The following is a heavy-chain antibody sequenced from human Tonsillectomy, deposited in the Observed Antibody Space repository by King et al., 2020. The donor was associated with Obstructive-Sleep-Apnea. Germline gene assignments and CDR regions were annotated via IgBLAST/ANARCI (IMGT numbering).Heavy chain of an antibody. J-gene: IGHJ4*02. D-gene: IGHD3-10*01. V-gene: IGHV4-31*03. CDR1: GGSISSGGYY. CDR2: IYYSGST. CDR3: ARERGGFDGSGSSPLDY. Sequence: QLQESGPGLVKPSQTLSLTCTVSGGSISSGGYYWSWIRQHPGKGLEWIGYIYYSGSTYYNTSLKSRVTISVDTSKNQFSLKLIPVTAADTAVYYFARERGGFDGSGSSPLDYWGQGTLVTVSS.